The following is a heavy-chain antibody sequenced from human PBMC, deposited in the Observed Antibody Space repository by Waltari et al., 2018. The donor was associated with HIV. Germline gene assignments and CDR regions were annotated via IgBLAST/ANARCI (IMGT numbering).Heavy chain of an antibody. CDR3: AKVYYDYIWGSYRGSAFDI. CDR1: GFTFSSYA. V-gene: IGHV3-23*01. Sequence: EVQLLESGGGLVQPGGSLRLSCAASGFTFSSYAMSWVRQAPGQGREWVSAISGSGGSTYYADSVKGRFTISRDNSKNTLYLQMNSLRAEDTAVYYCAKVYYDYIWGSYRGSAFDIWGQGTMVTVSS. J-gene: IGHJ3*02. CDR2: ISGSGGST. D-gene: IGHD3-16*02.